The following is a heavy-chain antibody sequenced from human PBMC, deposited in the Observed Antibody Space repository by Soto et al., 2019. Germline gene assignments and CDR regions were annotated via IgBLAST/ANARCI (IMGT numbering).Heavy chain of an antibody. CDR3: ARSRVGYNLNPIDQ. CDR2: FFYTGST. D-gene: IGHD5-12*01. V-gene: IGHV4-59*01. CDR1: TGSTNSFY. Sequence: QVQLQVSGPGLVKPSATLSLSCTVSTGSTNSFYWSWIRQPPGKGLEWVGYFFYTGSTNHNPSLKRRVTITLDMSSSQFSLSLSSVTAADTAMSYCARSRVGYNLNPIDQWGQGLLGTVSS. J-gene: IGHJ4*02.